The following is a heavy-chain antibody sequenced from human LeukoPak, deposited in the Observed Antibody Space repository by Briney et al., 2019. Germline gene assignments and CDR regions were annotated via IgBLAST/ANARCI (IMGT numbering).Heavy chain of an antibody. Sequence: PGGSLRLXCAAPGFTVSSTYMSWVRQAPGKGLEWVSIISNAGSTYYADSVKGRFTISRDNSKNTVFLQINSLRAEDTAVYYCARDRPGGYYGFDYWGQGTLVTVSS. V-gene: IGHV3-53*01. CDR1: GFTVSSTY. CDR2: ISNAGST. J-gene: IGHJ4*02. D-gene: IGHD3-22*01. CDR3: ARDRPGGYYGFDY.